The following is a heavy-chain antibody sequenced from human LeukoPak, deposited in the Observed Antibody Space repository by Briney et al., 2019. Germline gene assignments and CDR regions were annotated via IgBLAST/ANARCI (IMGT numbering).Heavy chain of an antibody. CDR1: GFTFSSYA. Sequence: GGSLRLSCAASGFTFSSYAMHWVRQAPGKGLEWVAVISYDGSNKYYADSVKGRSAISRDNSKNTLYLQMNSLRAEDTAVYYCARPDYGDYSAFDIWGQGTMVTVSS. V-gene: IGHV3-30*09. CDR2: ISYDGSNK. D-gene: IGHD4-17*01. CDR3: ARPDYGDYSAFDI. J-gene: IGHJ3*02.